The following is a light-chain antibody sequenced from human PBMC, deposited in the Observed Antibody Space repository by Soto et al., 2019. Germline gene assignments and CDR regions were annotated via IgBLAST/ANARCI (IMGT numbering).Light chain of an antibody. CDR1: SSNIGNNY. V-gene: IGLV1-51*01. CDR2: GNN. J-gene: IGLJ1*01. Sequence: QSVLTQPPSVSAAPGQKVTISCSGSSSNIGNNYVSWYQQLPGTAPKPLIYGNNKRPSGIPDRFSGSKSGTSATLGITGLQTGDEADYYCGTWDSSLSAYVSGTGTKVTVL. CDR3: GTWDSSLSAYV.